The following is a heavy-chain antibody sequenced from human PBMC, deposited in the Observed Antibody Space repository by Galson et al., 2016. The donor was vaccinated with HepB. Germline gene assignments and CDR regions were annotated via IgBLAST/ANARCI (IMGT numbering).Heavy chain of an antibody. V-gene: IGHV3-13*05. D-gene: IGHD3/OR15-3a*01. CDR2: IGTGNDP. CDR3: AREGRGDIYVSLDNWYFDL. Sequence: SLRLSCAASGFTFSSSDMHWVRQAPGKGLEWVSAIGTGNDPYYSGSVKGRFTISRENAKNSLYLKMNSLTAGDTAVYYCAREGRGDIYVSLDNWYFDLWGRGTLVTVSS. J-gene: IGHJ2*01. CDR1: GFTFSSSD.